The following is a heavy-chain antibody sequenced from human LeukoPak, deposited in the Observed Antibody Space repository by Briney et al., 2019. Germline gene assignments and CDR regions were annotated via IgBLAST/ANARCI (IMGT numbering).Heavy chain of an antibody. CDR2: ISDSGGRT. CDR1: GFTFGSYA. J-gene: IGHJ4*02. V-gene: IGHV3-23*01. D-gene: IGHD1-26*01. CDR3: AKDSGAYRFFDY. Sequence: GGSLRLSCAASGFTFGSYAMNWVRQAPGKGLEWVSFISDSGGRTYYADSVKGRCTISRDNSRNTLYLQMSSLRAEDTAVYYCAKDSGAYRFFDYWGQGTLVTVSS.